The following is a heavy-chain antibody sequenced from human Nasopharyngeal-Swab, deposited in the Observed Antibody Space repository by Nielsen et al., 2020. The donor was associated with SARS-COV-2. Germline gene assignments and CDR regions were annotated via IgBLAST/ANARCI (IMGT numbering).Heavy chain of an antibody. D-gene: IGHD4-17*01. Sequence: GESLKISCAASRFTFSNYAMSWVRQAPGKGLEWVSTLNNRGDDTHYVDSVRGRFTVSRDNSKSTLYLQMNSLRGEDTAIYYCVRDLAYDDFCWGQVTLVTVSS. CDR2: LNNRGDDT. CDR3: VRDLAYDDFC. V-gene: IGHV3-23*01. J-gene: IGHJ4*02. CDR1: RFTFSNYA.